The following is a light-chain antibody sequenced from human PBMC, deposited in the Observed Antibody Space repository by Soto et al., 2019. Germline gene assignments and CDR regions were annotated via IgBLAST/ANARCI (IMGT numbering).Light chain of an antibody. V-gene: IGLV2-14*01. CDR2: EVS. J-gene: IGLJ1*01. CDR3: SSYTSSKTYV. CDR1: SSDVGGYNY. Sequence: QSALTQPASVSGPPGQSITISCTGTSSDVGGYNYVSWYQQYPGKAPKLMIYEVSNRPSGVSNRFSGSKSGNTASLTISGLQAEDEADYYCSSYTSSKTYVFGTGTKLTVL.